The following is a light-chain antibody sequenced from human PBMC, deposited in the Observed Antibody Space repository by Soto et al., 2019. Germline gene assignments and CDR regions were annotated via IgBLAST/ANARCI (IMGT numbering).Light chain of an antibody. J-gene: IGKJ4*01. Sequence: EIVMTQSPATLSVSPGERATLSCRASHSVNSDLAWYQQKPGQAPRLLIHDASTRSTGIPVRFSASGSGTEFTLTISSLQSEDFAIYYCQQYNNWPLGFGVGTKVEIK. CDR3: QQYNNWPLG. CDR1: HSVNSD. V-gene: IGKV3-15*01. CDR2: DAS.